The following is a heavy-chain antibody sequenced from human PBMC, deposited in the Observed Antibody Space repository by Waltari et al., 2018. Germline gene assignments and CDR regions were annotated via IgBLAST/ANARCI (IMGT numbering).Heavy chain of an antibody. D-gene: IGHD3-10*01. CDR1: GLTFRAST. Sequence: QVQLVESGGGVVQPGGSLRLSCEASGLTFRASTMHWVRQAPGKGLEWVAVISYVGSNTYYADSVKGRFTISRDNSKSTLFLQMSSLRPDDTALYYCARDYKSQGDLDYWGQGTLVTVSS. CDR2: ISYVGSNT. CDR3: ARDYKSQGDLDY. V-gene: IGHV3-30-3*01. J-gene: IGHJ4*02.